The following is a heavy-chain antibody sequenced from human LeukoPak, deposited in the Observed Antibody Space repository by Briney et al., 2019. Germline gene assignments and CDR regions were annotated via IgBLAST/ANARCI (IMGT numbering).Heavy chain of an antibody. D-gene: IGHD4-17*01. V-gene: IGHV3-30-3*01. CDR3: ARDRTTALGGMDV. CDR1: GFTFSSYA. Sequence: PGRSLRPSCAASGFTFSSYAMHWVRQAPGKGLEWVAVISYDGSNKYYADSVKGRFTISRDNSKNTLYLQMNSLRAEDTAVYYCARDRTTALGGMDVWGQGTTVTVSS. J-gene: IGHJ6*02. CDR2: ISYDGSNK.